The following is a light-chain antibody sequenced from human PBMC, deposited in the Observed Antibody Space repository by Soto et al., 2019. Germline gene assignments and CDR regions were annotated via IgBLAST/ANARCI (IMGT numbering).Light chain of an antibody. CDR2: SNN. J-gene: IGLJ2*01. Sequence: QSVLTQPPSASGTPGQRVTISCSGSSTNIGNNSVTWYLQVPGTAPKLLIYSNNQWPSGVPYRFSGSKSGSSASLAISGLRSEDEGDYYCAAWNDSLNGPLFGGGTKLNVL. CDR3: AAWNDSLNGPL. V-gene: IGLV1-44*01. CDR1: STNIGNNS.